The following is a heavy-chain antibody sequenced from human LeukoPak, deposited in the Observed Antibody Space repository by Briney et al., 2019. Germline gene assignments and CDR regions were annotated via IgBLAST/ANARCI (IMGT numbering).Heavy chain of an antibody. D-gene: IGHD3-9*01. CDR1: GFTFSDYS. J-gene: IGHJ6*03. CDR2: ISGGSSTM. V-gene: IGHV3-48*01. Sequence: QPGGSLRLSCVASGFTFSDYSMNWVRQAPGKGLEWVSYISGGSSTMYYADSVKGRFTISRDNAQNSLYLQMNSLRAEDTAVYYCARDRGQTGYYWSYYYYMDVWGIGTTVTVSS. CDR3: ARDRGQTGYYWSYYYYMDV.